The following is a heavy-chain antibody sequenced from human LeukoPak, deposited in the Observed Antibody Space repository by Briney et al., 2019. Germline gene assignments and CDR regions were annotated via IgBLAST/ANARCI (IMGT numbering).Heavy chain of an antibody. D-gene: IGHD2-8*01. Sequence: PSETLSLTCTVSGYSISSGYYWGWIRQPPGKGLEWIGSIYYSGSTYYNPSLKSRVTISVDTSKNQFSLKLSSVTAADTAVYYCARVTVLMVYAMGPDANWFDPWGQGTLVTVSS. J-gene: IGHJ5*02. CDR2: IYYSGST. V-gene: IGHV4-38-2*02. CDR3: ARVTVLMVYAMGPDANWFDP. CDR1: GYSISSGYY.